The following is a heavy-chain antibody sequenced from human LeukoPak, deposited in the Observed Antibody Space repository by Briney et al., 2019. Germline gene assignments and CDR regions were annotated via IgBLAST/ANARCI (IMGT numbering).Heavy chain of an antibody. CDR3: ARDRSITLVRGADY. J-gene: IGHJ4*02. V-gene: IGHV3-23*01. Sequence: GGSLRLSCAASGFTFSSYAMSWVRQAPGKGLEWVSAISGSGGSTHYADSVKGRFTVSRDNSKNTVYLQMNSLRAEDTAVYYCARDRSITLVRGADYWGQGTLLTVSS. D-gene: IGHD3-10*01. CDR2: ISGSGGST. CDR1: GFTFSSYA.